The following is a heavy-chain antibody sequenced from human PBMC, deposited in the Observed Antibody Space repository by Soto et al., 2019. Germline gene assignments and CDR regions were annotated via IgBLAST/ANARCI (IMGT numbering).Heavy chain of an antibody. CDR3: AKDVVRYDSSGYQNDY. Sequence: GGSLRLSCAASGFTFSSYAMSWVRQAPGKGLEWVSAISGSGGSTYYADSVKGRFTISRDNSKNTLYLQMNSLRAEDTAVYYCAKDVVRYDSSGYQNDYWGQGTLVTVSS. CDR2: ISGSGGST. CDR1: GFTFSSYA. J-gene: IGHJ4*02. D-gene: IGHD3-22*01. V-gene: IGHV3-23*01.